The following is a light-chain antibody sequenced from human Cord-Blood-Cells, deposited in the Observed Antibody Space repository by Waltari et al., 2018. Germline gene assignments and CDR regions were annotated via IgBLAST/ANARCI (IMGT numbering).Light chain of an antibody. V-gene: IGLV2-14*01. CDR3: SSYTSSSTVV. J-gene: IGLJ2*01. CDR2: DVS. CDR1: SSAVGGYNY. Sequence: QSALTQPASVSGSPGQSITISCTGTSSAVGGYNYVCWYQQQTGKAPKLMIYDVSNRPSGVSNRFSGSKSGNTASLTISGLQAEDEADYYCSSYTSSSTVVFGGGTKLTVL.